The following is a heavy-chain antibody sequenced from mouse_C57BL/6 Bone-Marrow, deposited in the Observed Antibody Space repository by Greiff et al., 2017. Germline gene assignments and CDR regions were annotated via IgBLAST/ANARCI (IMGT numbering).Heavy chain of an antibody. CDR2: IDPEDGDT. D-gene: IGHD2-2*01. CDR3: TRLCGYDGDY. Sequence: EVQLKESGAELVRPGASVKLSCTASGFNIKDYYMHWVKQRPEQGLEWIGRIDPEDGDTEYAPKFQGKATITADTSSNTAYLQLSSLTSEDTAVYYCTRLCGYDGDYWGQGTTLTVSS. CDR1: GFNIKDYY. J-gene: IGHJ2*01. V-gene: IGHV14-1*01.